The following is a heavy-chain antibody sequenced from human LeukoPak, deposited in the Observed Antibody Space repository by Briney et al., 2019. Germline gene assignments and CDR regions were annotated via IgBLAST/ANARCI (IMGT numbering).Heavy chain of an antibody. CDR2: IYYSGST. V-gene: IGHV4-61*05. D-gene: IGHD3-22*01. CDR3: ARGDYYDSSPVAY. Sequence: SETLSLTCTVSGGSISTSSYYWGWVRQPPGKGLEWIGYIYYSGSTNYNPSLKSRVTISVDTSKNQFSLKLSSVTAADTAVYYCARGDYYDSSPVAYWGQGTLVTVSS. CDR1: GGSISTSSYY. J-gene: IGHJ4*02.